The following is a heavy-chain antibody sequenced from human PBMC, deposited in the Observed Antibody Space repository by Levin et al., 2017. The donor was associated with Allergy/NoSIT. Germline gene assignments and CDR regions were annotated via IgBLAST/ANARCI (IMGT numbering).Heavy chain of an antibody. V-gene: IGHV3-23*01. CDR1: GFTFSSYA. CDR2: ISGSGDRT. D-gene: IGHD6-6*01. CDR3: AKGGYGSSSLLGTLFYYGMDV. Sequence: QSGGSLRLSCAASGFTFSSYAMTWVRQAPGKGLEWVSVISGSGDRTNYADSEKGRFTISRDNSKNTLYLQMNSLRAEDTAVYYCAKGGYGSSSLLGTLFYYGMDVWGQGTTVTVSS. J-gene: IGHJ6*02.